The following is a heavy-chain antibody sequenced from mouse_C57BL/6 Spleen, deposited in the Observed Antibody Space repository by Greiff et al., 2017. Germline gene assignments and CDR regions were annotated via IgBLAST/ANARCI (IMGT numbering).Heavy chain of an antibody. CDR1: GFTFSSYG. V-gene: IGHV5-6*01. CDR3: ARHEDFTTVVAGYYAMDY. Sequence: EVKLMESGGDLVKPGGSLKLSCAASGFTFSSYGMSWVRQTPDKRLEWVATISSGGSYTYYPDSVQGRFTISRDNAKNTLYLQMSSLKSEDTAMYYCARHEDFTTVVAGYYAMDYWGQGTSVTVSS. D-gene: IGHD1-1*01. CDR2: ISSGGSYT. J-gene: IGHJ4*01.